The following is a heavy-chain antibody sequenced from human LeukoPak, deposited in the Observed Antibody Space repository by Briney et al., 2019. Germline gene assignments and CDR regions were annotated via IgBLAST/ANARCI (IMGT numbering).Heavy chain of an antibody. CDR1: GGSISSYY. CDR2: IYYSGST. CDR3: ARHWETEYSSSRGPEGY. Sequence: SETLSLTCTVSGGSISSYYWSWIRQPPGKGLEWIGSIYYSGSTYYNPSLKSRVTISVDTSKNQSSLKLSSVTAADTAVYYCARHWETEYSSSRGPEGYWGQGTLVTVSS. J-gene: IGHJ4*02. V-gene: IGHV4-59*05. D-gene: IGHD6-6*01.